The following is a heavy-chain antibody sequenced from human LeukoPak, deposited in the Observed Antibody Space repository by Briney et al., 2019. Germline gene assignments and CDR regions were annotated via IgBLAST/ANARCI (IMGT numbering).Heavy chain of an antibody. CDR1: GFTFSSYA. Sequence: GGSLRLSCAASGFTFSSYAMSWVRQAPGKGLEWVSAISGSGGSTYYADSVKGRFTSSRDNAKNSLYLQMNSLRAEDTAVYYCAELGITMIGGVWGKGTTVTISS. CDR3: AELGITMIGGV. J-gene: IGHJ6*04. D-gene: IGHD3-10*02. V-gene: IGHV3-23*01. CDR2: ISGSGGST.